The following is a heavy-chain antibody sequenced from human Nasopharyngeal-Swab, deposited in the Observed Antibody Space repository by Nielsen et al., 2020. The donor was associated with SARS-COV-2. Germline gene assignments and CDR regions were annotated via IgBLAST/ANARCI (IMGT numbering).Heavy chain of an antibody. CDR1: GFTFSSYS. D-gene: IGHD6-19*01. Sequence: GESLKISCAASGFTFSSYSMNWVRQAPGKGLEWVSAISSSSSYIYYADSVKGRFTISRDNDKNSLYLQMNSLRAEDTAVYYCARVSPSGRAVAGPFDYWGQGTLVTVSS. CDR3: ARVSPSGRAVAGPFDY. J-gene: IGHJ4*02. CDR2: ISSSSSYI. V-gene: IGHV3-21*01.